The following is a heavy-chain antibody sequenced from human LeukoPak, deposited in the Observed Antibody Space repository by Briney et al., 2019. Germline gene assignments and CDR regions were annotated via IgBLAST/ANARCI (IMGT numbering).Heavy chain of an antibody. CDR2: ISSSGSTI. D-gene: IGHD2-15*01. Sequence: TGGSLRLSCAASGFTFSDYYMSWIRQAPGKGLEWVSYISSSGSTIYYADSVKGRFTISRDNAKNSLYLQMNSLRAEDTAVYYCARDVPLPTPYYYYYDMDVWGKGTTVTVSS. CDR3: ARDVPLPTPYYYYYDMDV. J-gene: IGHJ6*03. V-gene: IGHV3-11*04. CDR1: GFTFSDYY.